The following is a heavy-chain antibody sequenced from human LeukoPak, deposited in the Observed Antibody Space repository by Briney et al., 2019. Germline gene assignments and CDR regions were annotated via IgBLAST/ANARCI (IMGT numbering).Heavy chain of an antibody. J-gene: IGHJ6*02. CDR3: ARVMSNYLHYYYYYGMDV. V-gene: IGHV3-30*03. CDR2: ISYDGSDK. D-gene: IGHD4-11*01. CDR1: GFTFSSYG. Sequence: GGSLRLSCAASGFTFSSYGMHWVRQAPGKGLEWVAVISYDGSDKYYADSVKGRFTISRDNSKNTLYLQMNSLRAEDTAVYYCARVMSNYLHYYYYYGMDVWGQGTTVTVSS.